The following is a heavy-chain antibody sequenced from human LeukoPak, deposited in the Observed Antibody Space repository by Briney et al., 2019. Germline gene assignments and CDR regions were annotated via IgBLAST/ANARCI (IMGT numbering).Heavy chain of an antibody. CDR2: INPNSGDT. J-gene: IGHJ4*02. Sequence: GASVKVSCKASGYTFTGYYMHWVRQAPGQGLEWMGWINPNSGDTNYARRFQGRVTMTRDTSINTAYMEVSRLRSDDTAVYYCARDGNYYGSGSYTDYWGQGTLVTVSS. CDR1: GYTFTGYY. CDR3: ARDGNYYGSGSYTDY. D-gene: IGHD3-10*01. V-gene: IGHV1-2*02.